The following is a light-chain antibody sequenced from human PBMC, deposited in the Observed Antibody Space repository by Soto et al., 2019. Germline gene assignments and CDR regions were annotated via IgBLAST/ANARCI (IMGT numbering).Light chain of an antibody. CDR1: QSISSY. J-gene: IGKJ2*01. Sequence: DIQMTQSPSSLSASVGDRVTITCRASQSISSYLNWYQQKPGKAPKHLIYAASSLQSGVPSRFSGSGSGTDFTLTISSLQPEDFATYYCQQSYSTPYTVGQGTKLEIK. V-gene: IGKV1-39*01. CDR3: QQSYSTPYT. CDR2: AAS.